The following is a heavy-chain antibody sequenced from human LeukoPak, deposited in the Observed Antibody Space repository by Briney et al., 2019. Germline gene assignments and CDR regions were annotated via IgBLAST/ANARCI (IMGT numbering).Heavy chain of an antibody. J-gene: IGHJ4*02. V-gene: IGHV3-23*01. CDR2: IRCSSDNT. Sequence: GGTLRLSCAASGFTFSSHGMSWVRQAPGKGLEWVSTIRCSSDNTYYADSVRGRFTISRDNPKNTVDVQMNSLRPDDTAVYYCTTGPQSGHYGPLSPAIFDYWGQGTLVTVS. CDR3: TTGPQSGHYGPLSPAIFDY. D-gene: IGHD3-10*01. CDR1: GFTFSSHG.